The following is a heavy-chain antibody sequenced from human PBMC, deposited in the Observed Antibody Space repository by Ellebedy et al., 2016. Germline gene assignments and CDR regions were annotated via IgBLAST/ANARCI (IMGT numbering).Heavy chain of an antibody. Sequence: GESLKISCAASGFTFSGFAMSWVRQAPGKGPEWVSTISSAGSPNYADSVRGRFTISRDSSKDTLYLEMDSLRADDTAIYYCAKCRHSTGCLLDSWGQGTLVTVSS. V-gene: IGHV3-23*01. CDR2: ISSAGSP. J-gene: IGHJ4*02. CDR3: AKCRHSTGCLLDS. D-gene: IGHD6-19*01. CDR1: GFTFSGFA.